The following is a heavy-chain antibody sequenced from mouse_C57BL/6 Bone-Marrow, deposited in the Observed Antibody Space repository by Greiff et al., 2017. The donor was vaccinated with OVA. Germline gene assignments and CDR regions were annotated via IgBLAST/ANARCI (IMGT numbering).Heavy chain of an antibody. D-gene: IGHD1-1*01. CDR3: VKVNYYGSLDY. CDR2: IHPNSGST. V-gene: IGHV1-64*01. J-gene: IGHJ2*01. Sequence: QVQLQQPGAELVKPGASVKLSCKASGYTFTSYWMHWVKQRPGQGLEWIGMIHPNSGSTNYNEKFKSKATLTVDKSSSTAYMQLSSLTSEDSAVYYCVKVNYYGSLDYWDQGTALTVSS. CDR1: GYTFTSYW.